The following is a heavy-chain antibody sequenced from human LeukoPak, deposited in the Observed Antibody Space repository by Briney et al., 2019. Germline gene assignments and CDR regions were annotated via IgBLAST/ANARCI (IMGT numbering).Heavy chain of an antibody. Sequence: GGSLRLSCAASGFTFDDYGMSWVRQAPGKGLEWVSGINWNGGSTGYADSVKGRFTISRDNAKNSLYLQMNGLRAEDTALYYCARDSGSSWYYWFDPWGQGTLVTVSS. CDR1: GFTFDDYG. CDR3: ARDSGSSWYYWFDP. D-gene: IGHD6-13*01. CDR2: INWNGGST. J-gene: IGHJ5*02. V-gene: IGHV3-20*04.